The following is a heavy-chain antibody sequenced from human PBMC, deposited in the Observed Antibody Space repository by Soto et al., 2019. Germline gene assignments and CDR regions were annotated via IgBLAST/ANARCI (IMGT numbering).Heavy chain of an antibody. CDR2: ISGYNGDT. CDR3: AKNGQPPYYYYGLDV. D-gene: IGHD2-8*01. V-gene: IGHV1-18*01. CDR1: GYTFTKNS. J-gene: IGHJ6*02. Sequence: QGHLVQSGAEVKKPGTSVKVSSKASGYTFTKNSISWVRQAPGQGLEWMGWISGYNGDTNYAQNLQGRVTMTIDTSTSTAYMELRSLTSDDTSVYYCAKNGQPPYYYYGLDVWGQGTTVTVSS.